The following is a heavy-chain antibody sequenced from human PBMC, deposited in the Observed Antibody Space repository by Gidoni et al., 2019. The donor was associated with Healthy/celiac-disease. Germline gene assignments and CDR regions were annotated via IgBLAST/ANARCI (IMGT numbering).Heavy chain of an antibody. V-gene: IGHV4-34*01. CDR2: INHSGST. J-gene: IGHJ4*02. CDR3: ARGPGWYGWTTTRWLDY. D-gene: IGHD6-19*01. CDR1: GGSFSGYY. Sequence: QVQLQQWGAGLLKPSETLSLTCAVYGGSFSGYYWSWIRQPPGKGLEWIGEINHSGSTNYNPSLKSRVTISVDTSKNQFSLKLSSVTAADTAVYYCARGPGWYGWTTTRWLDYWGQGTLVTVSS.